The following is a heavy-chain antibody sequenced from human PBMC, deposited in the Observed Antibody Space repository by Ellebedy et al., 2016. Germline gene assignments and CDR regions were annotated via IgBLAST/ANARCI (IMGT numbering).Heavy chain of an antibody. CDR2: IRSSSSTI. D-gene: IGHD3-22*01. CDR1: GFTFSSYS. Sequence: GGSLRLSCAASGFTFSSYSMNWVRQAPGKGLEWVSYIRSSSSTIYYADSVKGRFTISRENAKNSLYLQMNSLRDEDTAVYYCARDSQRGAYDSSGSYNNFDYWGQGTLVTVSS. CDR3: ARDSQRGAYDSSGSYNNFDY. V-gene: IGHV3-48*02. J-gene: IGHJ4*02.